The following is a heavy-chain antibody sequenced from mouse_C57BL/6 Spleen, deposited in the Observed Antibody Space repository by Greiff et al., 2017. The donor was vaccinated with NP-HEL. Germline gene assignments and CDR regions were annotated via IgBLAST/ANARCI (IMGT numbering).Heavy chain of an antibody. CDR1: GFNITDYY. CDR2: IDPEDGDT. J-gene: IGHJ3*01. D-gene: IGHD1-1*01. CDR3: AVGRYCSSYGFAY. V-gene: IGHV14-2*01. Sequence: EVQLQQSVAELVKPGASVKLSCTASGFNITDYYMHWVKQRTEQGLEWIGRIDPEDGDTKYAPNFQGKATMTVDTSSNPAYLQLSSLTSEDTAVYYCAVGRYCSSYGFAYWGQGTLVTVSA.